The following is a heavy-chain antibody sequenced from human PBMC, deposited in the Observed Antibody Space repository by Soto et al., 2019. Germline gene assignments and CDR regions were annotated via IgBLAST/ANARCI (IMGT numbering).Heavy chain of an antibody. CDR1: GGTFSSYA. V-gene: IGHV1-69*13. J-gene: IGHJ6*02. CDR3: ARDRVIAAPYYYYYGMDV. CDR2: IIPIFGTA. Sequence: GASVKVSCKASGGTFSSYAISWVRQAPGQGLEWMGGIIPIFGTANYAQKFQGRVTITADESTSTAYMELSSLRSEHTAVYYCARDRVIAAPYYYYYGMDVWGQGTTVTVSS. D-gene: IGHD6-13*01.